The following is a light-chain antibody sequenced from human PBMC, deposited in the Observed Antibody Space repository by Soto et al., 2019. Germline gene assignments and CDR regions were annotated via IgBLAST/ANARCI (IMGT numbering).Light chain of an antibody. CDR1: SSNIGNNF. CDR3: GTWDSSLRAWV. J-gene: IGLJ3*02. CDR2: DKD. Sequence: QSVLTQAPSVSAAPGQNVTISCSGRSSNIGNNFVSWLQQLPGTAPKLLIYDKDKRPSGIPERFSGSKSGTSATLAITGLQTGDEADYYCGTWDSSLRAWVFGGGTKLTVL. V-gene: IGLV1-51*01.